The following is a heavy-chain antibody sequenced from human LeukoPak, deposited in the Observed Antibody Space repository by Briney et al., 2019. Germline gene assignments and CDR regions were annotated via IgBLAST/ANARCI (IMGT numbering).Heavy chain of an antibody. D-gene: IGHD4-17*01. CDR3: ASLDGDYVFDY. J-gene: IGHJ4*02. CDR1: GFTFSSYS. CDR2: ISSSSSYI. Sequence: PGGSLRLSCAASGFTFSSYSMNWVRQAPGKGLEWVSSISSSSSYIYYADSVKGRFTTSRDNAKNSLYLQMNSLRAEDTAVYYCASLDGDYVFDYWGQGTLVTVSS. V-gene: IGHV3-21*01.